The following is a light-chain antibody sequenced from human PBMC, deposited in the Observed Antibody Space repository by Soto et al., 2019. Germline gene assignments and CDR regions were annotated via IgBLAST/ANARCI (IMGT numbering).Light chain of an antibody. CDR1: ETVATN. V-gene: IGKV3-15*01. Sequence: VMTQSPATLSVSPGERATLSCWASETVATNLAWYQQKPGQAPRLLISGASTRAAGISDRFRGSGSGTEFTLNISSRRSEDSAIYDCQQYFEWPPMTFGQGTKVEI. CDR3: QQYFEWPPMT. CDR2: GAS. J-gene: IGKJ1*01.